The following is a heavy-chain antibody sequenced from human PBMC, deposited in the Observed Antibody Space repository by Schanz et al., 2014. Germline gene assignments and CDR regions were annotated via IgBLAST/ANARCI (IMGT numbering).Heavy chain of an antibody. Sequence: QVQLQESGPGLVKPSGTLSLTCAVSGVSISSTNWWHWVRQSPGKGLEWLGEIIHDGRTNYNPSLGSRVTISLDKSENQFSLELTSVTAADTALYFCARVKQGCSDTGCVLDPWGQGTLVTVSS. CDR2: IIHDGRT. V-gene: IGHV4-4*02. D-gene: IGHD2-15*01. CDR1: GVSISSTNW. CDR3: ARVKQGCSDTGCVLDP. J-gene: IGHJ5*02.